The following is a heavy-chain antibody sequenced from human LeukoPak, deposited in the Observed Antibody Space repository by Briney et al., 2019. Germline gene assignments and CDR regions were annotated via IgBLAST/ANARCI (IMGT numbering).Heavy chain of an antibody. CDR3: ARSYPDGSGTPFDY. Sequence: RASVKVSCKASGGTFSSYAISWVRQAPGQGLEWMGGIIPIFGTANYAQKFQGRVTITADESTSTAYMELSSLRSEDTAVYYCARSYPDGSGTPFDYWGQGTLVTVSS. D-gene: IGHD6-13*01. CDR2: IIPIFGTA. CDR1: GGTFSSYA. J-gene: IGHJ4*02. V-gene: IGHV1-69*13.